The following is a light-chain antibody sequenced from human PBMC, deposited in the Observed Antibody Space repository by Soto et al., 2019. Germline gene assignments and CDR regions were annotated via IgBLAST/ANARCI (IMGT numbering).Light chain of an antibody. Sequence: SYELTQPPSVSVAPGQTARITCGGNNIGRKNVHWYQQRPGQAPVLVVYDDTERPSGIPERFSGSNSGNTATLTISRVEAGDEADYYCQVCDSSSDHHVFGTGTNVTVL. CDR3: QVCDSSSDHHV. CDR2: DDT. V-gene: IGLV3-21*02. J-gene: IGLJ1*01. CDR1: NIGRKN.